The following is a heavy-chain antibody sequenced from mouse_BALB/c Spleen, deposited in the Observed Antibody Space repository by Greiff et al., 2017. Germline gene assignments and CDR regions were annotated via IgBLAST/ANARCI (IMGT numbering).Heavy chain of an antibody. J-gene: IGHJ4*01. Sequence: VQLQQSGAGLVKPGASVKLSCKASGYTFTSYWLLWVKQRPGQGLEWIGEINPGNGRTNYNEKFKSKATLTVDKSSSTAYMQLNSLTSEDSAVYYCAKEIYDYGSSYAMDYWGQGTSVTVSS. CDR1: GYTFTSYW. CDR2: INPGNGRT. CDR3: AKEIYDYGSSYAMDY. V-gene: IGHV1S81*02. D-gene: IGHD1-1*01.